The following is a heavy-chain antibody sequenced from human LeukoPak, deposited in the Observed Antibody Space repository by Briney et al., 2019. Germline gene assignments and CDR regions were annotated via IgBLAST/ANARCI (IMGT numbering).Heavy chain of an antibody. D-gene: IGHD2-2*02. J-gene: IGHJ4*02. CDR2: ISAYNGNT. V-gene: IGHV1-18*01. CDR1: GYTFTSYG. CDR3: ARDSIVVVPAAIVPYFDY. Sequence: ASVKVSCKASGYTFTSYGISWARQAPGQGLEWMGWISAYNGNTNYAQKLQGRVTMTTDTSTSTAYMELRSLRSDDTAVYYCARDSIVVVPAAIVPYFDYWGQGTLVTVSS.